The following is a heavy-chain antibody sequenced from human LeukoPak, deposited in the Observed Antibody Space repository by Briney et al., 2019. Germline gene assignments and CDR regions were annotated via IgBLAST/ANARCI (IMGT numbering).Heavy chain of an antibody. D-gene: IGHD5-12*01. V-gene: IGHV3-23*01. CDR2: ISGSGGST. CDR1: GFTFSSYA. J-gene: IGHJ4*02. CDR3: AKDGSRSRYSGYDC. Sequence: GGPLRLSCAASGFTFSSYAMSWVRQAPGKGLEWFSAISGSGGSTYSADSVKGRFTISRDNSKNTLYLQMNSLRAEDTAVYYCAKDGSRSRYSGYDCWGQGTLVTVSS.